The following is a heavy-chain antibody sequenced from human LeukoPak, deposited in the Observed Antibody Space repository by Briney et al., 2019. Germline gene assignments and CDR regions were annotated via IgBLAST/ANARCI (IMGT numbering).Heavy chain of an antibody. CDR2: IYNGGRT. Sequence: SETLSLTCAVYGGSFSGYYWSWIRQPPGKGLEWIGHIYNGGRTNYNPSLKSRVTISVDTSKNQFSLKLSSVTAADTAVYYCAKDGSWDYLNWFDPWGQGTLVTVSS. CDR1: GGSFSGYY. V-gene: IGHV4-59*01. CDR3: AKDGSWDYLNWFDP. D-gene: IGHD3-10*01. J-gene: IGHJ5*02.